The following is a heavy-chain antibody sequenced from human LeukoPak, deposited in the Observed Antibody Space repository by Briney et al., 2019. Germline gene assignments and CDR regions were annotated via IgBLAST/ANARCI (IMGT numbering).Heavy chain of an antibody. J-gene: IGHJ4*02. CDR3: VKSGGYGLIDY. V-gene: IGHV4-39*01. D-gene: IGHD6-19*01. CDR1: GASISGSGYY. Sequence: SETLSLTCTVSGASISGSGYYLGWIRQPPGKGLEWIGNNTGSTYYNASLQSRVTISIDMSKNQFSLRLSSVTAADTAMYYCVKSGGYGLIDYWGQGTLVTVSS. CDR2: NTGST.